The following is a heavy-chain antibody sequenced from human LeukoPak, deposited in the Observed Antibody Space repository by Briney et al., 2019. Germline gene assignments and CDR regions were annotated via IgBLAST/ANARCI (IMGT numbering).Heavy chain of an antibody. J-gene: IGHJ4*02. Sequence: SETLSLTCTVSGGSISNYYWSWLRQPPGKGLEWIGYIYYSGSTSFNPSLKSRVTISVDTSKNQFPLKLTSVSAADTAVYYCARSPYGSGSYGFDYWGQGTLVTVSS. CDR3: ARSPYGSGSYGFDY. V-gene: IGHV4-59*12. CDR1: GGSISNYY. D-gene: IGHD3-10*01. CDR2: IYYSGST.